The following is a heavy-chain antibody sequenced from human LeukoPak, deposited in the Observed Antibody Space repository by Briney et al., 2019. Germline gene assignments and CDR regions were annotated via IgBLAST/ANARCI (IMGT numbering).Heavy chain of an antibody. J-gene: IGHJ4*02. D-gene: IGHD5-18*01. Sequence: GGSLRLSCAASGFTFSSYSMNWVRQAPGKGLEWVSSISSSSSYIYYADSVKGRFTISRDNAKNSLYLQMNSLRAEDTAVYYCARDLVERGYNFGRCDYWGQGTVATVSS. CDR1: GFTFSSYS. CDR2: ISSSSSYI. CDR3: ARDLVERGYNFGRCDY. V-gene: IGHV3-21*01.